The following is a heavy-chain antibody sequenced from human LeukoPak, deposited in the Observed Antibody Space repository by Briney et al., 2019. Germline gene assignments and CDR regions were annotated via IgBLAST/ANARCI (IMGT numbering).Heavy chain of an antibody. Sequence: SETLSLTCTVSGGSISNTNYYWGWIRQPPAKGLEWIGTIYYSGTTYSNPSLKSRLTISVDTSTNQFSLKVRSVTAADTAVYYCARRLHFYALFDYWGQGTLVTVSS. CDR1: GGSISNTNYY. V-gene: IGHV4-39*01. CDR3: ARRLHFYALFDY. D-gene: IGHD2/OR15-2a*01. J-gene: IGHJ4*02. CDR2: IYYSGTT.